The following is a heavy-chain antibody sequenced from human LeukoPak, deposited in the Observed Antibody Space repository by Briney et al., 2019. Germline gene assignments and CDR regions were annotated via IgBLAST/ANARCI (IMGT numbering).Heavy chain of an antibody. J-gene: IGHJ4*02. D-gene: IGHD1-26*01. CDR2: TYYRSKWYY. V-gene: IGHV6-1*01. CDR1: GDSVSSNTGG. CDR3: ARGGLVRSPRGYFDF. Sequence: SQTLSLTCAISGDSVSSNTGGWNWIRQSPSRGLEWLGRTYYRSKWYYDYAVSVKSRISINPDTSKNQFSLRLNSVTPDDTAVYYCARGGLVRSPRGYFDFWGQGTLVTVSS.